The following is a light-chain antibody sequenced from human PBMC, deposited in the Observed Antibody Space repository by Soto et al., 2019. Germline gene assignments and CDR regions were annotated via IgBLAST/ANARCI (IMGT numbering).Light chain of an antibody. CDR2: AAS. CDR3: LQDYDFPFT. J-gene: IGKJ2*01. CDR1: QDIRVD. V-gene: IGKV1-6*01. Sequence: IQMTQSPPSLYASVGDRVIITCRASQDIRVDVGWLQQRPGHAPNLLIYAASTLHTGVLSTSTGSGSGTDFTITINDLQPEDVATYFCLQDYDFPFTVGQGNKVDIK.